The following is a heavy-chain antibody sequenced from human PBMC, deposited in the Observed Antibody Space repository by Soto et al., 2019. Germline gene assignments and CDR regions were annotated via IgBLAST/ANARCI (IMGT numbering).Heavy chain of an antibody. CDR1: GFTFSAYS. V-gene: IGHV3-48*02. D-gene: IGHD2-8*01. CDR3: ARDNGMAGSFDP. J-gene: IGHJ5*02. CDR2: ITAGSDTV. Sequence: QVVESGGGLVQPGGSLRLSCAASGFTFSAYSMNWARQAPGKGLEWVSYITAGSDTVFYADSVKGRFTISRDNAKNSLYLQMNSLRDEDTAVYYCARDNGMAGSFDPWGPRTLVTVSS.